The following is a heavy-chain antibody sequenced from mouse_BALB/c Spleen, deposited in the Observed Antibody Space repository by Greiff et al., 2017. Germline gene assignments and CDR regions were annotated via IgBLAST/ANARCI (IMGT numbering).Heavy chain of an antibody. J-gene: IGHJ2*01. V-gene: IGHV5-6-5*01. CDR3: ARGDGNYDY. CDR1: GFTFSSYA. Sequence: EVKVVESGGGLVKPGGSLKLSCAASGFTFSSYAMSWVRQTPETRLEWVASISSGGSTYYPDSVKGRFTISRDNARNILYLQMSSLRSEDTALYYCARGDGNYDYWGQGTTLTVSA. D-gene: IGHD2-1*01. CDR2: ISSGGST.